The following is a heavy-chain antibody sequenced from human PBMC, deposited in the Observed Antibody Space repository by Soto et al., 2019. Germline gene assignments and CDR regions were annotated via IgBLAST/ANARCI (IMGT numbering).Heavy chain of an antibody. CDR1: GGTFSSYA. Sequence: QVQLVQSGAEVKKPGSSVKVSCKASGGTFSSYAISWVRQAPGQGLEWMGGIIPIFGTANYAQKFQGRVTITADQFTSTAYMELSSVRSDDTAVYYCERVALRPRLVYYYGMAVSGQGTTVTASS. CDR2: IIPIFGTA. CDR3: ERVALRPRLVYYYGMAV. J-gene: IGHJ6*02. D-gene: IGHD3-3*01. V-gene: IGHV1-69*12.